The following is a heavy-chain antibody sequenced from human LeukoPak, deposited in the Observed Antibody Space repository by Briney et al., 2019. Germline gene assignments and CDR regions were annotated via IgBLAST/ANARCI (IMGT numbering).Heavy chain of an antibody. J-gene: IGHJ4*02. CDR1: GLTLSDAW. V-gene: IGHV3-15*01. CDR2: IKSKIDGGLK. CDR3: ATGRSGYFDS. Sequence: GGSLRLSCAASGLTLSDAWLTWVRQAPGKGLEWVARIKSKIDGGLKDYAAPVKGTFTISRDDSENTAYLQINSLKIEDTAMYYCATGRSGYFDSWGQGTLVTVSS.